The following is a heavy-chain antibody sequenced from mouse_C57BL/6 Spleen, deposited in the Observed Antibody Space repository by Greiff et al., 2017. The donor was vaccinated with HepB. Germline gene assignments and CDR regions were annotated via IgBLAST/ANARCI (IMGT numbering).Heavy chain of an antibody. Sequence: QVQLQQSGPELVKPGASVKISCKASGYAFSSSWMNWVKQRPGKGLEWIGRIYPGDGDTNYNGKFKGKATLTADKSSSTAYMQLSSLTSEDSAVYFCAPCGSHWYFDVWGTGTTVTVSS. J-gene: IGHJ1*03. D-gene: IGHD1-1*02. V-gene: IGHV1-82*01. CDR3: APCGSHWYFDV. CDR2: IYPGDGDT. CDR1: GYAFSSSW.